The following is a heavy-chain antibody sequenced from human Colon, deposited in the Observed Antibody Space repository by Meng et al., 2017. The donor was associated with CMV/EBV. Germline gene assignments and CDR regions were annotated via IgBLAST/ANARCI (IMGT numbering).Heavy chain of an antibody. J-gene: IGHJ4*01. V-gene: IGHV3-23*01. D-gene: IGHD1-26*01. Sequence: SGFTFSNYAMTWVRQAPGKVLEWVSGIRSDGGDTNYADSVKGRFTISRDNSEDTLYLEMNSLRAEDTALYFCAKVIHGGTYNYYFDYWGPGTLVTVSS. CDR3: AKVIHGGTYNYYFDY. CDR2: IRSDGGDT. CDR1: GFTFSNYA.